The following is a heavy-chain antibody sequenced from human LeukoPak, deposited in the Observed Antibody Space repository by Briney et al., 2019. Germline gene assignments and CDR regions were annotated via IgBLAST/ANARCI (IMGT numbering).Heavy chain of an antibody. CDR2: ISSSSSYI. CDR1: GFTFSSYS. CDR3: AKDGDYSNGAFDY. J-gene: IGHJ4*02. D-gene: IGHD4-11*01. Sequence: PGGSLRLSCAASGFTFSSYSMNWVRQAPGKGLEWVSSISSSSSYIYYADSVKGRFTISRDNAKNSLYLQMNSLRAEDTAMYYCAKDGDYSNGAFDYWGQGTLVTVSS. V-gene: IGHV3-21*01.